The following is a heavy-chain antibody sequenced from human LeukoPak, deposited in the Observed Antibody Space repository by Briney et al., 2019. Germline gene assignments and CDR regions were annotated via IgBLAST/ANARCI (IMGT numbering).Heavy chain of an antibody. CDR1: GFTFSSFA. CDR3: ARESAGWDYFDY. D-gene: IGHD6-19*01. Sequence: PGGSLRLSCSASGFTFSSFAMHWVRQAPGKGLEYISAITTNGGSTCYADSVKGRFTISRDNSKNTVYLQLSSLRAEDTAVYYCARESAGWDYFDYWGQGTLVTVSS. V-gene: IGHV3-64D*06. J-gene: IGHJ4*02. CDR2: ITTNGGST.